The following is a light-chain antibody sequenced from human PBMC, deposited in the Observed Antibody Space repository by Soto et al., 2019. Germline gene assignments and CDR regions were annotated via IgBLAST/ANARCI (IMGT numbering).Light chain of an antibody. J-gene: IGLJ1*01. CDR2: DVN. CDR1: ASDIGGYTF. V-gene: IGLV2-8*01. Sequence: QSALTQPPSASGSPGQSVAISCTGTASDIGGYTFVSWYQQHPGKAPKLLIYDVNKRPSGVPDRFAGSKSGNTASLTVSRLQAEDEADYYCSAHVGPNPYVFGTGTKVTVL. CDR3: SAHVGPNPYV.